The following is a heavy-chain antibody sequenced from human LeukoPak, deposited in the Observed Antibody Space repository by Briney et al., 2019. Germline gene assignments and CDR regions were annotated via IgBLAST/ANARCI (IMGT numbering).Heavy chain of an antibody. D-gene: IGHD2-15*01. Sequence: SGTLSLTCAVSGGSICSSNWWSWIGQPPGKRLEWIGEINHSGSTNYNPSLKSRVTISVDTSKNQFSLKLSSVTAADTAVYYCAVCSGGSCYSAAFDIWGQGTMVTVSS. V-gene: IGHV4-4*02. CDR2: INHSGST. J-gene: IGHJ3*02. CDR1: GGSICSSNW. CDR3: AVCSGGSCYSAAFDI.